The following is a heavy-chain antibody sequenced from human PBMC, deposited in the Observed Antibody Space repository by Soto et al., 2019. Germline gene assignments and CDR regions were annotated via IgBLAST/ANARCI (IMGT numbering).Heavy chain of an antibody. CDR3: ARGSTRGYDYIWGSYSLYYYYMDV. J-gene: IGHJ6*03. CDR1: GGSFSGYY. V-gene: IGHV4-34*01. CDR2: INHSGST. D-gene: IGHD3-16*01. Sequence: SETLSLTCAVYGGSFSGYYWSWIRQPPGKGLEWIGEINHSGSTNYNPSLKSRVTKSVDTSKNQFSLKLSSVTAADTAVYYXARGSTRGYDYIWGSYSLYYYYMDVWGQGTTVTVSS.